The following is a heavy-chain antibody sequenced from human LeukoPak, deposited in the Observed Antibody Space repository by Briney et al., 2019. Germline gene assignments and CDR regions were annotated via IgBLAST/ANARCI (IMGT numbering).Heavy chain of an antibody. CDR1: GGSISSYY. Sequence: SETLSLTCTVSGGSISSYYWSWIRQPPGKGLEWIGYIYYSGSTYYNPSLKSRVTISVDTSKNQFSLKLSSVTAADTAVYYCARTNYGGFDYWGQGTLVTVSS. J-gene: IGHJ4*02. V-gene: IGHV4-59*12. CDR2: IYYSGST. D-gene: IGHD4-23*01. CDR3: ARTNYGGFDY.